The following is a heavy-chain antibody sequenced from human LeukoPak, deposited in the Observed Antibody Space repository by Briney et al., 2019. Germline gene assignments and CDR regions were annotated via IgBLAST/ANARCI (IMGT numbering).Heavy chain of an antibody. Sequence: ESLKISCKGSGYTFTSYWIGWVRQMPGKGLEWMGIIYPGDSDTRYSPSFQGQVTISADKSISTAYLQWSRLRASDTAMYYCARHGAVAGRPSGWFDPWGQGTLVTVSS. J-gene: IGHJ5*02. V-gene: IGHV5-51*01. CDR1: GYTFTSYW. D-gene: IGHD6-19*01. CDR2: IYPGDSDT. CDR3: ARHGAVAGRPSGWFDP.